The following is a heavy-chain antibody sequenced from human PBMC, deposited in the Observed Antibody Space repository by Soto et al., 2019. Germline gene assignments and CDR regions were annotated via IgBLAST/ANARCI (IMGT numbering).Heavy chain of an antibody. V-gene: IGHV4-34*01. Sequence: QVQLHQWGAGLLKPSETLSLTCGVYNGSFMGYYWSWVRQPPGKGLEWIGEINHFGSPNYNPSLKSRVAISIDTSKHQFSLSLRSLTAADTAVYYCASLNGGRFLDKGDYWGQGILVTVSS. CDR2: INHFGSP. CDR1: NGSFMGYY. CDR3: ASLNGGRFLDKGDY. D-gene: IGHD3-3*01. J-gene: IGHJ4*02.